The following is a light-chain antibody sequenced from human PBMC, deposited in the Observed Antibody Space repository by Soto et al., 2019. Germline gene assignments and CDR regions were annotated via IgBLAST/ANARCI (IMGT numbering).Light chain of an antibody. CDR2: AAS. J-gene: IGKJ2*01. CDR1: QSISTY. V-gene: IGKV1-39*01. Sequence: DIQMTQSPSSLSASVGDRVTITCRASQSISTYLNWYQQKPGKAPKLLIYAASSLQSGVPLRFSGSVSGTDFTLTITSLQPEDFATYYCQQGYSTPQTFGQGTKLEIK. CDR3: QQGYSTPQT.